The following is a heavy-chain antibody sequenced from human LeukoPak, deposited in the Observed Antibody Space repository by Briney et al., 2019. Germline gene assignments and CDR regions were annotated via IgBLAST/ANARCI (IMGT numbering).Heavy chain of an antibody. V-gene: IGHV3-23*01. CDR3: AKGYVDTAMVPVYYYYYYGMDV. CDR1: GFTFSSYA. J-gene: IGHJ6*02. D-gene: IGHD5-18*01. CDR2: ISGSGGST. Sequence: GGSLRLSCAASGFTFSSYAMSWVRQAPGKGLEWVSAISGSGGSTYHADSVKGRFTISRDNSKNTLYLQMNSLRAEDTAVYYCAKGYVDTAMVPVYYYYYYGMDVWGQGTTVTVSS.